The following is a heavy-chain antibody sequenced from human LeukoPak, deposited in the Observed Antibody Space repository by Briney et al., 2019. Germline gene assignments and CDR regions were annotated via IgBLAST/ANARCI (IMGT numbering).Heavy chain of an antibody. D-gene: IGHD6-13*01. CDR3: ARDRSSSWGPHWFDP. Sequence: SQTLSLTCTVSGGSISSGDYYWSWIHQPPGKGLEWIGYIYYSGSTYYNPSLKSRVTISVDTSKNQFSLKLSSVTAADTAVYYCARDRSSSWGPHWFDPWGQGTLVTVSS. V-gene: IGHV4-30-4*01. J-gene: IGHJ5*02. CDR2: IYYSGST. CDR1: GGSISSGDYY.